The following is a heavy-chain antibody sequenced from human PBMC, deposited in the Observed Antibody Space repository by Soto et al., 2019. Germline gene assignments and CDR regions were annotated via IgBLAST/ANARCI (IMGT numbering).Heavy chain of an antibody. V-gene: IGHV1-69*06. CDR1: GGTFGNYA. CDR3: ARVSIPGIYGEDV. D-gene: IGHD3-16*01. Sequence: QQQLVQSGAEVKKPGSSVKVSCKASGGTFGNYASSWVRQAPGQGLEWMGKIIPIFKTANYAQKFQGRITITADRSPRTDTAYMELSSLRSEDTALYYFARVSIPGIYGEDVWGQGTTVTVSS. J-gene: IGHJ6*02. CDR2: IIPIFKTA.